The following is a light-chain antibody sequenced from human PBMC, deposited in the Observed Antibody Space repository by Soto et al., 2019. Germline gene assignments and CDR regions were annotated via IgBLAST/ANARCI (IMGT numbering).Light chain of an antibody. V-gene: IGKV1-5*03. Sequence: DIQMTQSPSTLSGSVGDRVTITCRASQTISSWLAWYQQKQGKAPKILISKASTLESGVPSRFSGSGSGTEFTLTISRLQPDDFETYYCQHYNSYSEAFGQGTKVDIK. J-gene: IGKJ1*01. CDR2: KAS. CDR3: QHYNSYSEA. CDR1: QTISSW.